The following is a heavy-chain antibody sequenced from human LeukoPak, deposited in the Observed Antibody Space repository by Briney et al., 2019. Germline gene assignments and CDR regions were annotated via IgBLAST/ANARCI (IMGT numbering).Heavy chain of an antibody. Sequence: PGGSLSLSCVGFGFTFSNYNLNWVRQAPGKGLEWVSYISSSGSTIYYADSVKGRFTISRDNAKNSLYLQMNSLRAEDTAVYYCAREGTYYYGSRSYYLFDYWGQGTLVTVSS. D-gene: IGHD3-10*01. V-gene: IGHV3-48*04. CDR3: AREGTYYYGSRSYYLFDY. CDR1: GFTFSNYN. J-gene: IGHJ4*02. CDR2: ISSSGSTI.